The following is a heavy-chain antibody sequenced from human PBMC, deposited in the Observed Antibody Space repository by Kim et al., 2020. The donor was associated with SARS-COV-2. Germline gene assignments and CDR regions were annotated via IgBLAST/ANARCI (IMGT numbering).Heavy chain of an antibody. CDR3: AREAAIRYSSSWYPTDAFDI. CDR1: GFTFSSYA. J-gene: IGHJ3*02. D-gene: IGHD6-13*01. V-gene: IGHV3-30*04. CDR2: ISYDGSNK. Sequence: GGSLRLSCAASGFTFSSYAMHWVRQAPGKGLEWVAVISYDGSNKYYADSVKGRFTISRDNSKNTLYLQMNSLRAEDTAVYYCAREAAIRYSSSWYPTDAFDIWGQGKMVTVSS.